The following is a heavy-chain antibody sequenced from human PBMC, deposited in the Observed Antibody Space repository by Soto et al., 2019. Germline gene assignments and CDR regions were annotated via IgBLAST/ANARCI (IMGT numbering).Heavy chain of an antibody. CDR2: ISSNGGST. V-gene: IGHV3-64*01. CDR1: GFTFSSYA. J-gene: IGHJ6*03. D-gene: IGHD3-10*01. Sequence: GGSLRLSCAASGFTFSSYAMHWVRQAPWKGLEYVSAISSNGGSTYYANSVKGRFTISRDNSKNTLYLQMGSLRAEDMAVYYCARVGGSGSYYYYYMDVWGKGTTVTVSS. CDR3: ARVGGSGSYYYYYMDV.